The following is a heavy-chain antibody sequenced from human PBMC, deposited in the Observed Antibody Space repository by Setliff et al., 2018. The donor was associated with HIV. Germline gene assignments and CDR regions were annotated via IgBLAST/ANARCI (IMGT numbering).Heavy chain of an antibody. CDR1: GFTFNNYW. J-gene: IGHJ4*02. CDR2: INQDGSHK. Sequence: PGGSLRLSCAASGFTFNNYWIIWVRQAPGKGLEWVANINQDGSHKYYVDSVKGRFTISRDNAKNSLYLQMDSLRAEDTAVYYCARTPRYYDYAWWSYGAPLYYFDYWGQGTLVTVSS. CDR3: ARTPRYYDYAWWSYGAPLYYFDY. D-gene: IGHD3-16*01. V-gene: IGHV3-7*01.